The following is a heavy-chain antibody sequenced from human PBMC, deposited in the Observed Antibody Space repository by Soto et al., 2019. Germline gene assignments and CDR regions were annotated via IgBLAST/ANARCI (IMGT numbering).Heavy chain of an antibody. D-gene: IGHD2-15*01. CDR1: GGSISSDDSY. Sequence: QVQLQESGPGLVKPSQTLSLTCTVSGGSISSDDSYWNWIRQPPGKGLEWIGYIYSIGSTYYNPCLQSRVTMSLDTSKNQFSPKLDSVTAADSAVYYCARDSGGRGYYYHGIDVWCQGTTVTVSS. CDR3: ARDSGGRGYYYHGIDV. J-gene: IGHJ6*02. V-gene: IGHV4-30-4*01. CDR2: IYSIGST.